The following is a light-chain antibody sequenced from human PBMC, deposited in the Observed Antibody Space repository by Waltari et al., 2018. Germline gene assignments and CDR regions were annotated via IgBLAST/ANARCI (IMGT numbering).Light chain of an antibody. J-gene: IGLJ2*01. CDR3: QSYDSSLSGSGV. CDR2: GNS. V-gene: IGLV1-40*01. CDR1: SSNIGAGYD. Sequence: QSVLTQPPSVSGAPGQRVTISCTGSSSNIGAGYDVHWYQQHPGTAPKLLIYGNSNRPCGVPDRCSGPKSGTSASLAITGLQAEDEADYYCQSYDSSLSGSGVFGGGTKLTVL.